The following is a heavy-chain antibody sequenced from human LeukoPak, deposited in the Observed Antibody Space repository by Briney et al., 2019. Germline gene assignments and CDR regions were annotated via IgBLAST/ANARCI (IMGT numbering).Heavy chain of an antibody. CDR2: IIPILGIA. CDR1: GGTFSCYT. CDR3: AREGDMTPFDY. Sequence: GSSVKVSCKASGGTFSCYTISWVRQAPGQGLEWMGRIIPILGIANYAQKFQGRVTITADKSTSTAYMELSSLRSEDTAVYYCAREGDMTPFDYWGQGTLVTVSS. J-gene: IGHJ4*02. V-gene: IGHV1-69*04.